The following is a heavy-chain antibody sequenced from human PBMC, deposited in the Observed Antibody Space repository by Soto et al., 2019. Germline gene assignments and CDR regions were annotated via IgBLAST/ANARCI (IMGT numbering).Heavy chain of an antibody. Sequence: PSETLSLTCTVAGCSITSDTYSWSWIRQPPGKGLEWIGYVYHSGSTFYNPSLKSRVTLSIDRSKNQFSLNLISVTAADTAMYHCARLDLRKNYFDSWGQGTLVTAPQ. V-gene: IGHV4-30-2*01. J-gene: IGHJ4*02. CDR1: GCSITSDTYS. D-gene: IGHD3-10*01. CDR3: ARLDLRKNYFDS. CDR2: VYHSGST.